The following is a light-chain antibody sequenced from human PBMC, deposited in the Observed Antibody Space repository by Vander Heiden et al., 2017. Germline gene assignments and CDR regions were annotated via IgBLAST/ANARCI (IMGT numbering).Light chain of an antibody. Sequence: DIVMTQSPDSLAVSLGESATINCKSSQSVLYNSNNKNYLAWYQQKPGQPPKLLIYWASTRESGVPDRFSGSGSGTDFTLTISSLQAEDVAVYYSQQYYSTPLTFGGGTKVEIK. CDR3: QQYYSTPLT. J-gene: IGKJ4*01. CDR2: WAS. CDR1: QSVLYNSNNKNY. V-gene: IGKV4-1*01.